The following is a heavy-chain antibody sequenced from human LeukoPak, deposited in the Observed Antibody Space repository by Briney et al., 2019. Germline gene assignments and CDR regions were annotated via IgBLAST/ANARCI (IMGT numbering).Heavy chain of an antibody. Sequence: PGGSLRLSCVASGFSFSSYWMSWVRQAPGKGLQWVGRSRNKGNSYTTEYAASVKGRFTISRDDSKKSMYLQMNSLKTEDTAVYYCARDSGHWGQGTLVTVSS. CDR2: SRNKGNSYTT. D-gene: IGHD3-10*01. CDR1: GFSFSSYW. J-gene: IGHJ1*01. V-gene: IGHV3-72*01. CDR3: ARDSGH.